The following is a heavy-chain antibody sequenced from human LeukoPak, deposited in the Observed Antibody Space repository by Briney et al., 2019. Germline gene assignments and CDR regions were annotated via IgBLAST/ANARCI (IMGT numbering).Heavy chain of an antibody. CDR2: ISWNSGSI. J-gene: IGHJ4*02. CDR3: ARAPGHFDY. V-gene: IGHV3-9*01. Sequence: GRSLRLSCAASGFTFDDYAMHWVRQAPGKGLEWVSGISWNSGSIGYADSVKGRFTISRDNSKNTLYLQMNSLRAEDTAVYYCARAPGHFDYWGQGTLVTVSS. CDR1: GFTFDDYA.